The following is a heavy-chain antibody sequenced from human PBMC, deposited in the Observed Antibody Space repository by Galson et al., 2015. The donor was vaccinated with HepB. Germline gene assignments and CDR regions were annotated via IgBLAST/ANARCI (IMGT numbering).Heavy chain of an antibody. CDR1: GFTFSSYG. CDR3: AKDPRGDTWGYFDY. J-gene: IGHJ4*02. D-gene: IGHD3-10*01. V-gene: IGHV3-30*18. Sequence: SLRLSCAASGFTFSSYGMHWVRQAPGKGLEWVAVISYDGSNKYYADSVKGRFTISRDNSKNTLYLQMNSLRAEDTAVYYCAKDPRGDTWGYFDYWGQGTLVTVSS. CDR2: ISYDGSNK.